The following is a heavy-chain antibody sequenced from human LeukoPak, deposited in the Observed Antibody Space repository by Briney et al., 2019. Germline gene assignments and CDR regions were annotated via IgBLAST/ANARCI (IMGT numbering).Heavy chain of an antibody. J-gene: IGHJ4*02. D-gene: IGHD2-15*01. CDR3: ARESYCSGGSCYYESFDY. V-gene: IGHV3-74*01. CDR2: INSDGSST. Sequence: PGGSLRLSCAASGFTFSSYWMHWVRQAPGKGLVWVSRINSDGSSTSYADSVKGRFTISRDNAKNTLYLQMNSLRAEDTAVYYCARESYCSGGSCYYESFDYWGQGTLVTVSS. CDR1: GFTFSSYW.